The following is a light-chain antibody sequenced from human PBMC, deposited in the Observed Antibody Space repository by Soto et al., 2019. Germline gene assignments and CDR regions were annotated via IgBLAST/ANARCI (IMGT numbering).Light chain of an antibody. Sequence: QSVLTQPASVSGSPGQSITIPCTGTSSDVGGYDYVAWYQEHPGKAPKLKIYDVSNRPSGVSNRFSGSKSGNTASLTISGLQAEDEASYYCSSYTTNSTVVFGGGTKLTVL. CDR1: SSDVGGYDY. CDR2: DVS. CDR3: SSYTTNSTVV. V-gene: IGLV2-14*01. J-gene: IGLJ2*01.